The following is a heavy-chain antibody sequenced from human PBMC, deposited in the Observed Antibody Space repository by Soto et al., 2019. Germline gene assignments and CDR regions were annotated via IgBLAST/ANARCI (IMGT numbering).Heavy chain of an antibody. CDR1: CYAFTSYG. D-gene: IGHD3-3*01. CDR2: ISAYNGNT. V-gene: IGHV1-18*04. J-gene: IGHJ5*02. Sequence: ASVKVSWKASCYAFTSYGISWVRQAPGQGLEWMGWISAYNGNTNYAQKLQGRVTMTTDTSTSTAYMELRSLRSDDTAVYYCARDQFLEWLWSDPWGQGTLVTVSS. CDR3: ARDQFLEWLWSDP.